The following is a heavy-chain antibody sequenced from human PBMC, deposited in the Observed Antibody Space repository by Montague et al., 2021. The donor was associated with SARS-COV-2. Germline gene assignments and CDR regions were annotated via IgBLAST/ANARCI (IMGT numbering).Heavy chain of an antibody. J-gene: IGHJ6*02. Sequence: SETLSLTCTVSGGSISGYYWGWIRQSPGKGLEWIGYIYYSGSTKYNPFLESRVTVSVDRSKNQVSLKLSSVTPADTAVYYCARLLRSCSNGVCRTYYYYAMDVWGQGTTVTVSS. D-gene: IGHD2-8*01. CDR3: ARLLRSCSNGVCRTYYYYAMDV. CDR1: GGSISGYY. CDR2: IYYSGST. V-gene: IGHV4-59*01.